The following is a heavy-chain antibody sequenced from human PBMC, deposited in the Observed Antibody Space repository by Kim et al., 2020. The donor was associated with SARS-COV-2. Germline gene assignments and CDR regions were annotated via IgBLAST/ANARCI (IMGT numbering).Heavy chain of an antibody. CDR2: IIPIFGTA. D-gene: IGHD6-13*01. V-gene: IGHV1-69*13. J-gene: IGHJ5*02. CDR1: GGTFSSYA. Sequence: SVKVSCKASGGTFSSYAISWVRQAPGQGLEWMGGIIPIFGTANYAQKFQGRVTITADESTSTAYMELSSLRSEDTAVYYCARDPSAGTGFCWFDPWGQGTLVTVSS. CDR3: ARDPSAGTGFCWFDP.